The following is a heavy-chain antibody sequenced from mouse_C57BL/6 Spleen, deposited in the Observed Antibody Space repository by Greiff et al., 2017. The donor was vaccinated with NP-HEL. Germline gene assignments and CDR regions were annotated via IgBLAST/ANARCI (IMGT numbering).Heavy chain of an antibody. CDR3: ARRMGEYFDY. Sequence: VQLQQSGPELVKPGASVKISCKASGYAFSSSWMNWVKQRPGKGLEWIGRIYPGDGDTNYNGKFKGKATLTADKSSSTAYMQLSSLTSEDSAVYFCARRMGEYFDYWGQGTTLTVSS. CDR1: GYAFSSSW. CDR2: IYPGDGDT. J-gene: IGHJ2*01. D-gene: IGHD4-1*01. V-gene: IGHV1-82*01.